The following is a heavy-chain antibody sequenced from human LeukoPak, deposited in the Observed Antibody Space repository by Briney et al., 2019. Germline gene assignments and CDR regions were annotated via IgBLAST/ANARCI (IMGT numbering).Heavy chain of an antibody. J-gene: IGHJ4*02. CDR2: IYYSGTT. V-gene: IGHV4-39*07. D-gene: IGHD1-14*01. Sequence: SETLSLTCTVSGGSISSSTYYWGWIRQPPGKGLEWIGSIYYSGTTYYNPSLKSRATISVDTSKNQFSLKLSSVTAADTAVYFCARVNRAEGDYWGQGTLVTVSS. CDR1: GGSISSSTYY. CDR3: ARVNRAEGDY.